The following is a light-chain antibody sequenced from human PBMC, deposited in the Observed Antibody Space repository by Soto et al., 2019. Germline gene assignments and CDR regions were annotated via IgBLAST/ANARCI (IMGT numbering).Light chain of an antibody. V-gene: IGKV1-5*01. Sequence: DIQMTHSPSTLSASVLYRVTITFRASQSISNWLAWYQQRPGKAPKLLIYDASTLESGVPSRFSGSGSGTEFTLTISSLQPDDFATYYCQKYKIYSQKFGQGTKVDIK. CDR2: DAS. J-gene: IGKJ1*01. CDR3: QKYKIYSQK. CDR1: QSISNW.